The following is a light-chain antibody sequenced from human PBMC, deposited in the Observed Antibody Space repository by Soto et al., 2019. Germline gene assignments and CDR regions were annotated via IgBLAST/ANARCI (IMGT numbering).Light chain of an antibody. Sequence: QSALTQPASVSGSPGQSITISCTGTSSDIGGHHFVSWYQQQSGKALKLVIYEVTDRPSGVSARFSASKAVTTAPLTISRLQPEDEADYYCCSYAGSYTSVFGTGTKVTVL. CDR1: SSDIGGHHF. CDR2: EVT. V-gene: IGLV2-14*01. CDR3: CSYAGSYTSV. J-gene: IGLJ1*01.